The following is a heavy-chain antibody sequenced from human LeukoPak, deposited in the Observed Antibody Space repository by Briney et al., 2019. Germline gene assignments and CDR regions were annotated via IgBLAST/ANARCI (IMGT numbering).Heavy chain of an antibody. D-gene: IGHD2-15*01. Sequence: PSETLSLTCTVSGGSISSYYWSWIRQPAGKGLEWIGRIYTSGSTNYNPSLKSRVTMSVDTSKNQFSLKLSSVTAADTAVYYCARYCSGGSCYPNWFDPWGQGTLVTVSS. CDR1: GGSISSYY. J-gene: IGHJ5*02. CDR2: IYTSGST. V-gene: IGHV4-4*07. CDR3: ARYCSGGSCYPNWFDP.